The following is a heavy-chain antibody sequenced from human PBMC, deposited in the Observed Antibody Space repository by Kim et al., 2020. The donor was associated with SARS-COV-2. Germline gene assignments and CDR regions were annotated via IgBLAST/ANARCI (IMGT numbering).Heavy chain of an antibody. Sequence: YKEYAVSVKSRVTINPDTSKNQFSLQLNSVTPEDTAVFYCARSSNSYLDYWGQGTLVTVSS. J-gene: IGHJ4*02. D-gene: IGHD3-16*02. V-gene: IGHV6-1*01. CDR2: YK. CDR3: ARSSNSYLDY.